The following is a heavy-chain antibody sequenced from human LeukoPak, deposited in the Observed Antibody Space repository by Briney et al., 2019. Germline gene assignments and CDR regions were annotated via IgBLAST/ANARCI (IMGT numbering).Heavy chain of an antibody. CDR3: ARDLHV. Sequence: GGSLRLSCAASGFTLSNYNMNWVRQAPGKGLEWVSYISTSSITKYYADSVKGRFTISRDNARNSLYLQMNSLRAEDTAVYYCARDLHVWGKGTTVTISS. D-gene: IGHD5/OR15-5a*01. CDR1: GFTLSNYN. J-gene: IGHJ6*04. V-gene: IGHV3-48*01. CDR2: ISTSSITK.